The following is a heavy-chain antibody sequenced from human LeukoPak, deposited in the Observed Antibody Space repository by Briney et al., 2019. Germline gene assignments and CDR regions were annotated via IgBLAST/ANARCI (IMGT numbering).Heavy chain of an antibody. CDR3: VSRNYGSSPFDH. J-gene: IGHJ4*02. CDR1: GFTFSRYW. V-gene: IGHV3-74*01. D-gene: IGHD4-17*01. Sequence: PGGSLRLSCAASGFTFSRYWMHWVRQAPGKGLAWVSRISSDGSNTNYADSVKGRFTISRDNAKNTLYLQMDSLTAEDTAVYYCVSRNYGSSPFDHWGQGTLVTVSS. CDR2: ISSDGSNT.